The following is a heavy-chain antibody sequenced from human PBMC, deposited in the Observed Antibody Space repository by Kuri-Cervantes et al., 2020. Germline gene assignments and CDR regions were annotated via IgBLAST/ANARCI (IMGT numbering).Heavy chain of an antibody. CDR2: INHSGST. D-gene: IGHD3-10*01. CDR3: ARRAVGVTRALRD. CDR1: GGSISSYY. Sequence: ESLKISCTVSGGSISSYYWSWIRQPPGKGLEWIGEINHSGSTNYNPSLKSRVTISVDTSKNQFSLKLSSVTAADTAVYYCARRAVGVTRALRDWGQGTLVTVSS. J-gene: IGHJ4*02. V-gene: IGHV4-34*01.